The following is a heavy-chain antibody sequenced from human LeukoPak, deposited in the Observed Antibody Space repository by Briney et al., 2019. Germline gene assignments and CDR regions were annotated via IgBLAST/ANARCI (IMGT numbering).Heavy chain of an antibody. CDR3: ASPSSTYSSGYLY. V-gene: IGHV1-69*05. Sequence: ASVKVSCKASGGTFSSYAISWVRQAPGQGLEWMGGIIPIFGTANYAQKFQGRVTITTDESTSTAYMELSSLRSEDTAVYYCASPSSTYSSGYLYWGQGTLATVSS. J-gene: IGHJ4*02. CDR2: IIPIFGTA. CDR1: GGTFSSYA. D-gene: IGHD3-22*01.